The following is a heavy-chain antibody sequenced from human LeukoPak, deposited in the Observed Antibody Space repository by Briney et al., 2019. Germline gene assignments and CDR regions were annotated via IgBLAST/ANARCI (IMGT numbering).Heavy chain of an antibody. J-gene: IGHJ4*02. CDR3: AKWGDYDVLTGYYDPDY. V-gene: IGHV3-23*01. Sequence: PGASLRPSCAASGFTFSNYAMSWVRQAPGEGLGWVSAILGSGGSTYYADSVKGRFTVSRDNSKSTLYLQMNSLRAEDTALYYCAKWGDYDVLTGYYDPDYWGQGTLVTVSS. CDR2: ILGSGGST. CDR1: GFTFSNYA. D-gene: IGHD3-9*01.